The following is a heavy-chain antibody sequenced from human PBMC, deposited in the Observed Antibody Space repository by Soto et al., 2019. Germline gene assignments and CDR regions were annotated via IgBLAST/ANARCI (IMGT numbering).Heavy chain of an antibody. CDR1: GGTFSSYA. J-gene: IGHJ6*02. Sequence: GASVKVSCKASGGTFSSYAISWVRPAPGQGLEWMGGIIPIFGTANYAQKFQGRVTITADESTSTAYMELSSLRSEDTAVYYCASPSEVATTHYYYYYGMDVWGQGTTVTVSS. CDR3: ASPSEVATTHYYYYYGMDV. D-gene: IGHD5-12*01. V-gene: IGHV1-69*13. CDR2: IIPIFGTA.